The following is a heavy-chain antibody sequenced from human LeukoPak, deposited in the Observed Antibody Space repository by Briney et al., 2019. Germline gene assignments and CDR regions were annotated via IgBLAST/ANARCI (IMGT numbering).Heavy chain of an antibody. V-gene: IGHV3-74*01. CDR1: GFTFNNYW. Sequence: GGSLRLSCAASGFTFNNYWMQWARQAPGKGLVWVSIISGDGSDTTYADSVKGRFTISRDNAKNTLYLQMTSLRAEDTAVYYCARDYCGGDCYYFDYWGQGTVVSVSS. J-gene: IGHJ4*02. CDR3: ARDYCGGDCYYFDY. CDR2: ISGDGSDT. D-gene: IGHD2-21*02.